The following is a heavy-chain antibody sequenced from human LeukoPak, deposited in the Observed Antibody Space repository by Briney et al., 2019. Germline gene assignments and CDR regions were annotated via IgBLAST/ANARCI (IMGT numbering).Heavy chain of an antibody. V-gene: IGHV3-66*02. D-gene: IGHD3-22*01. CDR2: LYSGGST. J-gene: IGHJ6*03. Sequence: GGSLRLSCAASGFTVSTNYMHWVRQSPRKGLEWVSVLYSGGSTYYSDFVKGRFTISRDNSKNTLYLQINSLRAEDTAVYYCARAGLETYYYDSRGREQFFYYMDVWGRGTTVTVSS. CDR1: GFTVSTNY. CDR3: ARAGLETYYYDSRGREQFFYYMDV.